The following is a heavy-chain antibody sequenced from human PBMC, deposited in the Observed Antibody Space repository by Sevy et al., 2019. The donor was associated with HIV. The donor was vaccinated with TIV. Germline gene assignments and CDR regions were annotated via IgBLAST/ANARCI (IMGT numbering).Heavy chain of an antibody. D-gene: IGHD1-26*01. Sequence: GGFLRLSCVGSGFSFSDHRMHWVRQAPGKGLERMAVISYDGRNTNYKADSVKGRFTISRDNSKNTLYLQMNSLRAEDTAIYYCSRDRGELLSSAFDYWGQGTLVCVSS. CDR3: SRDRGELLSSAFDY. CDR2: ISYDGRNTN. CDR1: GFSFSDHR. J-gene: IGHJ4*02. V-gene: IGHV3-30*03.